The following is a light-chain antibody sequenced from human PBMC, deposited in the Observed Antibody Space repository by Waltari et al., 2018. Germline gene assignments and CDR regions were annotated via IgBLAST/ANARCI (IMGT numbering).Light chain of an antibody. CDR2: DVS. CDR3: SAYTTSTTEG. CDR1: NSDIGAYHY. J-gene: IGLJ2*01. Sequence: QSALTQPASVSGSPGQSITISCTGTNSDIGAYHYVSWYQQPPGKAPKVIIYDVSNRPSGSSSRFSGTKSGSTAYLTISGLQAEDEADYYCSAYTTSTTEGFGGGTKLTVL. V-gene: IGLV2-14*03.